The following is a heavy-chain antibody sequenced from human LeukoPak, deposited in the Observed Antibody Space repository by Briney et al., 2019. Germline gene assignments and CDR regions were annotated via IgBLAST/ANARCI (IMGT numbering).Heavy chain of an antibody. CDR1: GFTFSNYG. CDR2: ISYDGSNE. V-gene: IGHV3-30*18. J-gene: IGHJ4*02. Sequence: GRSLRLSCAASGFTFSNYGMHWVRQAPGKGLEWVALISYDGSNEYYADSVKGRFTISRDNAKNSLFLQMNSLRAEDTAMYYCAKGTKPVMTIPDYWGQGILVTVSS. D-gene: IGHD1/OR15-1a*01. CDR3: AKGTKPVMTIPDY.